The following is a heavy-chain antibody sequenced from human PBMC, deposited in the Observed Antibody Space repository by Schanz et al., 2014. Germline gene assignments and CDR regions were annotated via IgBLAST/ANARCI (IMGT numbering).Heavy chain of an antibody. CDR3: AKLDGYAYGSMGQEYFDY. V-gene: IGHV3-30*02. CDR2: IHYDGTYK. CDR1: GFTFSNFG. Sequence: QVQLVESGGGVVQPGGSLRLSCAASGFTFSNFGMHWVRQAPGKGLEWVAFIHYDGTYKYYADSVKGRFTISRDNSENTLYLQMISLRAEDTAVYYCAKLDGYAYGSMGQEYFDYWGQGTLVAVSS. D-gene: IGHD5-18*01. J-gene: IGHJ4*02.